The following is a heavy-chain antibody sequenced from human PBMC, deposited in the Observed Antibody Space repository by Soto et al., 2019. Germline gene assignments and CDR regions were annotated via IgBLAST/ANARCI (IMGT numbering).Heavy chain of an antibody. D-gene: IGHD6-19*01. CDR2: VYISAKT. V-gene: IGHV4-4*07. J-gene: IGHJ5*02. CDR3: ARDVPVASTWFDP. Sequence: SQDLSLTWTVAAGATRTYYWLGFRQPAGKGLEWIGRVYISAKTNYNSSLKSRVTMSIDTSRNQFSLKLSSVTDADTAVYYCARDVPVASTWFDPWGQGSRVTGS. CDR1: AGATRTYY.